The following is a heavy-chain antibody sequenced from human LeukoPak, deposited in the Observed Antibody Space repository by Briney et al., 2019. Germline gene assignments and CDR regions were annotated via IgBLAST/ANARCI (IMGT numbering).Heavy chain of an antibody. CDR2: ISGSGGST. CDR1: GFTFSSYA. D-gene: IGHD3-22*01. Sequence: GGSLRLTCAASGFTFSSYAMSWVRQAPGKGLEWVSAISGSGGSTYYADSVKGRFTISRDNSKNTLYLQMNSLRAEDTAVYYCAKDPTMIVVVIPDYWGQGTLVTVSS. J-gene: IGHJ4*02. CDR3: AKDPTMIVVVIPDY. V-gene: IGHV3-23*01.